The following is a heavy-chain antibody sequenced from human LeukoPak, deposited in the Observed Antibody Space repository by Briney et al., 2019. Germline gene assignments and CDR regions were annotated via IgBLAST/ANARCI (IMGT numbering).Heavy chain of an antibody. J-gene: IGHJ5*02. V-gene: IGHV3-48*04. CDR3: ARVFTSGFDP. Sequence: GGSLRLSCAASGFTFSNAWMNWVRQAPGKGLEWLSYISSSGNSMYYADSVKGRFTVSRDNAKKSLYLQMNSLRAEDTAVYYCARVFTSGFDPWGQGTLVTVST. D-gene: IGHD2/OR15-2a*01. CDR1: GFTFSNAW. CDR2: ISSSGNSM.